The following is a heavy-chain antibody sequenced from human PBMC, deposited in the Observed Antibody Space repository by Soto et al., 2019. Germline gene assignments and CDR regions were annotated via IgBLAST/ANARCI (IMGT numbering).Heavy chain of an antibody. Sequence: ASVKVSCKASGYTFTSYDINWVRQATGQGLEWMGGMNPNSGKTGYEQNFQGRVTMTRNTSISTAYMELRSLRSEDTAVYYCARGGGGAAIDYWGQGTLVTVSS. CDR2: MNPNSGKT. J-gene: IGHJ4*02. CDR3: ARGGGGAAIDY. D-gene: IGHD2-2*01. V-gene: IGHV1-8*01. CDR1: GYTFTSYD.